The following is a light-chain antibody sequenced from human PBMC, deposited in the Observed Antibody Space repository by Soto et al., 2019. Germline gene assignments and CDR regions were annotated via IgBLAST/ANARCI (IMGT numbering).Light chain of an antibody. J-gene: IGKJ2*01. V-gene: IGKV1-12*01. CDR3: QQASSLPLT. CDR2: GAS. Sequence: DIQMTQSPSSVSASVGDRVTITCRASQGISTWLAWYQQKPGKVPKLLIYGASSLQTGVPSRFSGSASGTDFTLTISSLQAEDVATYYCQQASSLPLTFGQGTKLEIK. CDR1: QGISTW.